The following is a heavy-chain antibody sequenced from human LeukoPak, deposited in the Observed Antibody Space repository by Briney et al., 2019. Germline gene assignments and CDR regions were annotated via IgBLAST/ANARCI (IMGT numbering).Heavy chain of an antibody. J-gene: IGHJ4*02. CDR3: ARDLAWGGY. D-gene: IGHD7-27*01. CDR1: GFTFSIYT. CDR2: ITSSSSSM. V-gene: IGHV3-21*01. Sequence: GGSLRLSCVASGFTFSIYTMSWVRQAPGKGLEWVSSITSSSSSMYSADSVKGRLTISRDNAKNSRYLQMNSLRAEDTAVYYCARDLAWGGYWGQGTLVTVSS.